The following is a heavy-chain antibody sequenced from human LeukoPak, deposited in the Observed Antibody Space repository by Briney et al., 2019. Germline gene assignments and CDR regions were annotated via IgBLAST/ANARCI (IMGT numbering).Heavy chain of an antibody. V-gene: IGHV3-64D*06. D-gene: IGHD6-19*01. CDR1: GFTFSSYA. Sequence: PGGSLRLSCSASGFTFSSYAMHWVRQAPGEGLEYVSAISSNGGSTYYADSVKGRFTISRDNSKNTLYLQMSSLRAEDTAVYYCVKAMGMAVAGTKYYFDYWGQGTLVTVSS. CDR2: ISSNGGST. CDR3: VKAMGMAVAGTKYYFDY. J-gene: IGHJ4*02.